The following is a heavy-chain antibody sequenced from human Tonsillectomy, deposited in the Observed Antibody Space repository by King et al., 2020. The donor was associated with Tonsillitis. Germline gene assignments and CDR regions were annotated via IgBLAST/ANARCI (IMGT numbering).Heavy chain of an antibody. CDR1: GFKFSHYG. D-gene: IGHD6-19*01. J-gene: IGHJ2*01. Sequence: VQLVESGGGVVQPGTSLRLSCAASGFKFSHYGMHWIRQAPGKGLQWVAAIRFDGSNQYYIDSVKGRLSISRDDSQNTLYLHMDSLRVEDTAVYYRARDSDTSGNYWFFDLWGRGTLVAVSS. V-gene: IGHV3-33*01. CDR3: ARDSDTSGNYWFFDL. CDR2: IRFDGSNQ.